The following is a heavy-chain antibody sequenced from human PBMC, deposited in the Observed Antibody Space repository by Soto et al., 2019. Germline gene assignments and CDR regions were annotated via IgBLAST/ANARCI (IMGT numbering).Heavy chain of an antibody. CDR1: GFTFSSYG. CDR2: IWYDGSNK. J-gene: IGHJ4*02. CDR3: AHSSGYYFFDY. Sequence: QVQLVESGGGVVQPGRSLRLSCAASGFTFSSYGMHWVRQAPGKGLEWVAVIWYDGSNKYYADSVKGRFTISRDNSKNTLYLQMNSLRAEDTAVYYCAHSSGYYFFDYWGQGTLVNVSS. V-gene: IGHV3-33*01. D-gene: IGHD3-22*01.